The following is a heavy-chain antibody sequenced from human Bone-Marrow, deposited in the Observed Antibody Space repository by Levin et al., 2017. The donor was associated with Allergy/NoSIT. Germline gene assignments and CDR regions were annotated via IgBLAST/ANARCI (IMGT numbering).Heavy chain of an antibody. CDR3: ARYNYEYNALDI. J-gene: IGHJ3*02. CDR1: GFTFRTHD. V-gene: IGHV3-13*01. Sequence: GGSLRLSCAASGFTFRTHDMHWVRQGTGKGLEWVSTIGTAGDTYYPDSVRGRFTISRENAKNSLYPQMNGLSAVDTAVYYCARYNYEYNALDIWGQGTMVTVSS. D-gene: IGHD5-18*01. CDR2: IGTAGDT.